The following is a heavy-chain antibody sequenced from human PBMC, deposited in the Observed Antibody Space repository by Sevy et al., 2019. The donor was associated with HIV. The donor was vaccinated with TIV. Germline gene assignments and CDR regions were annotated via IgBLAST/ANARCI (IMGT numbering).Heavy chain of an antibody. Sequence: SETLSLTCAVYGGSFSGYYWSWIRQPPGKGLEWIGEINHSGSTNYNPSLKSRVTISVDTSKNQFSLKLSSVTAADTGVYYCARGRYYYDSSGYRRIFDYWGQGTLVTVSS. CDR2: INHSGST. CDR3: ARGRYYYDSSGYRRIFDY. CDR1: GGSFSGYY. D-gene: IGHD3-22*01. V-gene: IGHV4-34*01. J-gene: IGHJ4*02.